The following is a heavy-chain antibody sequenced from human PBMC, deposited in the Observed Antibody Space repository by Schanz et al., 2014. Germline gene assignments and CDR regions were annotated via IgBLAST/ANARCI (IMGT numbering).Heavy chain of an antibody. CDR2: MNSKTGNT. Sequence: QVQLVQSGAEVKKPGASVKVSCKVSGYSLNELSMHWVRQAPGRGLEWMGWMNSKTGNTGYAQRFQGRVTMTTDTSTSTAYMELRSLISDDTAVYYCVRDAGWAFGDYHGMDVWGQGTSVTVSS. V-gene: IGHV1-24*01. J-gene: IGHJ6*02. CDR1: GYSLNELS. D-gene: IGHD3-10*01. CDR3: VRDAGWAFGDYHGMDV.